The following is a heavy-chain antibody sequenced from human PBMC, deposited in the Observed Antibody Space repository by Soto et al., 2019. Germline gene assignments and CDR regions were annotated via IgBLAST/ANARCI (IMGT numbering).Heavy chain of an antibody. D-gene: IGHD6-25*01. V-gene: IGHV4-30-4*01. CDR1: GGSISSDDYY. CDR2: IYYSGSA. J-gene: IGHJ6*02. Sequence: QVQLQESGPGLVKPSQTLSLTCTVSGGSISSDDYYWSWTRQPPGKGLEWIGYIYYSGSAYYTPSLQSRVSISIDTSTNQFSLKLSSVTATDTAVYFCARGAALNTYYNYYGMDVWGQGTTVTVSS. CDR3: ARGAALNTYYNYYGMDV.